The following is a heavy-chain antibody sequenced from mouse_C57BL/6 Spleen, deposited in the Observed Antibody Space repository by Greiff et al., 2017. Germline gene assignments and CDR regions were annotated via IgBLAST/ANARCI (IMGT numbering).Heavy chain of an antibody. CDR1: GYTFTSYW. D-gene: IGHD2-3*01. J-gene: IGHJ4*01. CDR2: IDPNSGGT. CDR3: ARVDGYYDYAMDY. Sequence: QVQLQQPGAELVKPGASVKLSCKASGYTFTSYWMHWVKQRPGRGLEWIGRIDPNSGGTKYNEKFKSKATLTVDKPSSTAYMQISSLTSEVSAVYYCARVDGYYDYAMDYWGQGTSVTVSS. V-gene: IGHV1-72*01.